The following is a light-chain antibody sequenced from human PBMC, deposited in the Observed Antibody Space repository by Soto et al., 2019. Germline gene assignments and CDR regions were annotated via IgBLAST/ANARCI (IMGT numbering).Light chain of an antibody. CDR1: NIDVGRYDR. J-gene: IGLJ3*02. CDR3: SLYTNSNTVV. Sequence: QSVLTQPPSVSGSPGQSVSISCSGTNIDVGRYDRVSWYRQIPGTAPKLLIYEVSHRPFGVPDRFSGSKSANAASLTISRLQPDDEADYFCSLYTNSNTVVFGGGTKVTVL. CDR2: EVS. V-gene: IGLV2-18*01.